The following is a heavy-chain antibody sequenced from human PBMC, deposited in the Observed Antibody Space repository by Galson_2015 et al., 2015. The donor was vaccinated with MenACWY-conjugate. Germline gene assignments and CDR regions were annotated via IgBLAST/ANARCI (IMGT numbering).Heavy chain of an antibody. CDR2: ISAYNGVT. V-gene: IGHV1-18*01. Sequence: SVQVSCKASGYTFTSYGVSWGRQAPGQGLEWMGWISAYNGVTNYAQKLQGRVSMTTDTSTASAYVELRRLTSDDTAVYYCQRWGRSSYLLEYWGQGTLVTVSS. CDR3: QRWGRSSYLLEY. J-gene: IGHJ4*02. D-gene: IGHD6-6*01. CDR1: GYTFTSYG.